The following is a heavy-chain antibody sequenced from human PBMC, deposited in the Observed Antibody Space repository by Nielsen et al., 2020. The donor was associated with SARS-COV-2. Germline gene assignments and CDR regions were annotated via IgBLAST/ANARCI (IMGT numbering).Heavy chain of an antibody. Sequence: GESLKISCTASGFTFGDYAMSWVRQAPGKGLEWVGRIKSKTDGGTTDYAAPVKGRFTISRDDSKNTLYLQMNSLKTEDTAVYYCTTGVWGQGTLVTVSS. CDR2: IKSKTDGGTT. CDR3: TTGV. J-gene: IGHJ4*02. CDR1: GFTFGDYA. V-gene: IGHV3-15*01.